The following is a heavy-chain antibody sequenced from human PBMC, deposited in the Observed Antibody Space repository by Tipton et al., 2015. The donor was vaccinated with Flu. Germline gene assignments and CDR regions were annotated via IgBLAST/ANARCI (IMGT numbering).Heavy chain of an antibody. CDR2: IWYDGSNK. Sequence: SLRLSCAASGFTFSSYGMHWVRQAPGKGLEWVAVIWYDGSNKYYADSVKGRFTISRDNSKNTLYLQMNSLRAEDTAVYYCARVGGVFGGVEGVFDYWGQGTLVTVSS. CDR1: GFTFSSYG. J-gene: IGHJ4*02. CDR3: ARVGGVFGGVEGVFDY. D-gene: IGHD3-3*01. V-gene: IGHV3-33*08.